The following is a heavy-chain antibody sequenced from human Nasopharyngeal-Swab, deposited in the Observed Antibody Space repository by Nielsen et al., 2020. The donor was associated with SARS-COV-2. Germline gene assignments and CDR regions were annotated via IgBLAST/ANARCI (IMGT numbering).Heavy chain of an antibody. V-gene: IGHV4-30-2*01. J-gene: IGHJ4*02. CDR3: AALREKYGSTL. D-gene: IGHD6-19*01. Sequence: SETLSLTCAVSGGSISSGGYSWSWIRQPPGKGLEWIGYIYHSGSTYYNPSLKSRVTISVDRSKNQFSLKLSSVTAADTAVYYCAALREKYGSTLWGQGTLVTVSS. CDR2: IYHSGST. CDR1: GGSISSGGYS.